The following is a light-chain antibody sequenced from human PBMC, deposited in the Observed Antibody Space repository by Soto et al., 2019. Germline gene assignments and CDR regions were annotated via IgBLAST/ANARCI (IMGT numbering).Light chain of an antibody. V-gene: IGLV2-11*01. CDR3: CSYAGTTHV. CDR2: DVS. Sequence: QSALTQPPSVSGSPGQSVTISCTGTSSDIGGYNYVSWYQQLPGKAPKLMIYDVSKRPSGVPDRFSGSNSGNTASLTISGLLAEDEADYYCCSYAGTTHVFGTGTKLTVL. CDR1: SSDIGGYNY. J-gene: IGLJ1*01.